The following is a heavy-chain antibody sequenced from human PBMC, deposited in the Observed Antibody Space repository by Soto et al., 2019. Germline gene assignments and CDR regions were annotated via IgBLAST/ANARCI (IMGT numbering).Heavy chain of an antibody. Sequence: PSETLSLTCTVSGGSITTTNYCWGWVRQPPGKGLEWIGSICYGGTTYYNPSLRSRLTISVDTSKKHFSLKLTSVTAADTAVYYCARQGEYSSSYYFDYWGQGTLVTVSS. J-gene: IGHJ4*02. CDR1: GGSITTTNYC. CDR3: ARQGEYSSSYYFDY. V-gene: IGHV4-39*01. CDR2: ICYGGTT. D-gene: IGHD6-6*01.